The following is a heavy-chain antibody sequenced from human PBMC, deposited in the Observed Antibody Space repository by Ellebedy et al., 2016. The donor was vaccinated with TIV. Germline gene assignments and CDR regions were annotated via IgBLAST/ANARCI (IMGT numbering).Heavy chain of an antibody. CDR3: ARDPLGNYGDYVDY. D-gene: IGHD4-17*01. CDR1: GITFSDYQ. Sequence: PGGSLRLSCAASGITFSDYQMSWIRQAPGKGLEWVSCISGSSTYTNYGDSAKGRFTISRDNAKNSLYLQMNSLRAEDTAVYYCARDPLGNYGDYVDYWGQGTLVTVSS. CDR2: ISGSSTYT. J-gene: IGHJ4*02. V-gene: IGHV3-11*06.